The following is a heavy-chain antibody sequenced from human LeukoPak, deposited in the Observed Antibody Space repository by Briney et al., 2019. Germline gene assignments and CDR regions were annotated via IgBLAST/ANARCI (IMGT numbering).Heavy chain of an antibody. J-gene: IGHJ4*02. CDR2: IRGDGTTK. D-gene: IGHD5-24*01. CDR1: GFTFSSYS. V-gene: IGHV3-48*04. CDR3: ARRFRD. Sequence: GGSLRLSCAASGFTFSSYSMNWVRQAPGKGLEWVSHIRGDGTTKSYADSVKGRFTISRDNAKNSLYLQMNSLRAEDTAIYYCARRFRDWGQGTLVTVSS.